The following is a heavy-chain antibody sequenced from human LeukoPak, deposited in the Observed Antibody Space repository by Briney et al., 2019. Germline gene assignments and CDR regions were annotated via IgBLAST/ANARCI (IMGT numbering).Heavy chain of an antibody. V-gene: IGHV4-61*02. CDR2: IYTSGST. CDR1: GGSISSGSYY. CDR3: ARMGGDFWSGYRKYYFDC. J-gene: IGHJ4*02. Sequence: SETLSLTCTVSGGSISSGSYYWSCIRQPAGKGLECIGRIYTSGSTNYNPSLKSRVTISVDTSKNQFSLKLSSVTAADTAVYYCARMGGDFWSGYRKYYFDCWGQGTLVTVSS. D-gene: IGHD3-3*01.